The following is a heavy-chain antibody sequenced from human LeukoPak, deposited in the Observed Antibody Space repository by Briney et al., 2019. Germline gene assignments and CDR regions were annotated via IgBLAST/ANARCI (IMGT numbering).Heavy chain of an antibody. J-gene: IGHJ4*02. Sequence: SETLSLTCTVSGGSISSSSYYWGWIRRPPGKGLEWIGSIYYSGSTYYNPSLKSRVTISVDTSKNQFSLKLSSVTAADTAVYYCARHAGGYDRELDYWGQGTLVTVSS. CDR3: ARHAGGYDRELDY. D-gene: IGHD5-12*01. CDR1: GGSISSSSYY. V-gene: IGHV4-39*01. CDR2: IYYSGST.